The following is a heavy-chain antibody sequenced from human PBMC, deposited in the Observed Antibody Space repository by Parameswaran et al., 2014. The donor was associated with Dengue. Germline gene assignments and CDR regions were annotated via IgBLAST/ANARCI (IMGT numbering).Heavy chain of an antibody. CDR2: INAGNGNT. J-gene: IGHJ6*02. Sequence: WVRQAPGQRLEWMGWINAGNGNTKYSQKFQGRVTITRDTSASTAYMELSSLRSEDTAVYYCARESGGDDSSTWYVWRHYYGMDVWGQGTTVTVSS. V-gene: IGHV1-3*01. D-gene: IGHD6-13*01. CDR3: ARESGGDDSSTWYVWRHYYGMDV.